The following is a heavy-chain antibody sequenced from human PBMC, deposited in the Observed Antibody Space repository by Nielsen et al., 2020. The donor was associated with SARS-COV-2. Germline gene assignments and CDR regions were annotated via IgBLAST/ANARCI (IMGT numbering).Heavy chain of an antibody. CDR2: ITHAGTT. J-gene: IGHJ4*02. Sequence: ESLKISCAASGFTFSSYGMHWVRQTPGKGLEWIGEITHAGTTNYNPSLQSRVTISLDTSKQQFSLRLSSLTAADTAVYYCAGTLTIFGVAPTLDYWGQGTLVTVSS. CDR1: GFTFSSYG. V-gene: IGHV4-34*08. D-gene: IGHD3-3*02. CDR3: AGTLTIFGVAPTLDY.